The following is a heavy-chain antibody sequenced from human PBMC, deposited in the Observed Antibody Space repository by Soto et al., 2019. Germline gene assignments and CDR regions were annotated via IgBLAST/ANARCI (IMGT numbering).Heavy chain of an antibody. V-gene: IGHV3-7*03. CDR2: IKEDRSER. D-gene: IGHD3-3*01. J-gene: IGHJ4*02. CDR3: ARDVGQVTIFGEALSGYFDF. CDR1: GFSFGTYW. Sequence: RLSCAVSGFSFGTYWMSWVRQAPGKGLEWLASIKEDRSERYYLDSVKGRFTISRDNAKDSLSLQMNSLRGEDTAFYYCARDVGQVTIFGEALSGYFDFWGQGPLVTVSS.